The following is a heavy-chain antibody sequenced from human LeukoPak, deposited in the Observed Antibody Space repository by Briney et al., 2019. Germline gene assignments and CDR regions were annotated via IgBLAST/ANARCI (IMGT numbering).Heavy chain of an antibody. V-gene: IGHV3-7*01. CDR1: GFTFRNFW. D-gene: IGHD1-26*01. J-gene: IGHJ4*02. Sequence: TGGSLRLSCAASGFTFRNFWMSWVRQAPGKRLEWVANIKDDGGEQYYVDAMKGRFTISRDNAKNSLYLHMNSLRVEDTAVYYCVKGDSEWGQGTLVTVSS. CDR3: VKGDSE. CDR2: IKDDGGEQ.